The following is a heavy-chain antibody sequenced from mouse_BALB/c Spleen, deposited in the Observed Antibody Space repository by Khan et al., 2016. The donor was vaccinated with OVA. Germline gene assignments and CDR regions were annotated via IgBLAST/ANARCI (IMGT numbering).Heavy chain of an antibody. CDR1: GYSITSGYG. CDR2: ISYSGNT. V-gene: IGHV3-2*02. CDR3: ARAARIEY. J-gene: IGHJ2*01. Sequence: EVQLVESGPGLVKPSQSLSLTCTVTGYSITSGYGWNWIRQFPGNKLEWMGYISYSGNTNYNPSLKSRISITRDTSKNQFFLQLNSVTTEDTATYYSARAARIEYWGQGTTLTVSS. D-gene: IGHD1-2*01.